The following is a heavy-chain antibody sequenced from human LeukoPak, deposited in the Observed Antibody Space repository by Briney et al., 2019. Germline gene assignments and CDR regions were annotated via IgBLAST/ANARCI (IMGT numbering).Heavy chain of an antibody. V-gene: IGHV4-39*07. CDR1: GGSISSRSNY. CDR2: INYSGST. J-gene: IGHJ3*02. CDR3: ARYIVSYPHDAFDI. D-gene: IGHD1-26*01. Sequence: SETLSLTCTVSGGSISSRSNYWGWIRQPPGKGLEWIGSINYSGSTSYNPSLKSRVTISVDTSKKQFSLKLSSVTAADTAFYYCARYIVSYPHDAFDIWGQGTMVTVSS.